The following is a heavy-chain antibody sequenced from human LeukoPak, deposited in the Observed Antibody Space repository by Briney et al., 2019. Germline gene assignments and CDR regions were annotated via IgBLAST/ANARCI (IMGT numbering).Heavy chain of an antibody. CDR3: TSFLEWFIYGMDV. J-gene: IGHJ6*02. CDR1: GFTFGDYA. V-gene: IGHV3-49*03. CDR2: IRSKAYGGTT. D-gene: IGHD3-3*01. Sequence: GGSLRLSCTASGFTFGDYAMSWFRQVPGKGLEWVGFIRSKAYGGTTEYAASVKGRFTISRDDSKSIAYLQMNSLKTEDTAVYYCTSFLEWFIYGMDVWGQGTTVTVSS.